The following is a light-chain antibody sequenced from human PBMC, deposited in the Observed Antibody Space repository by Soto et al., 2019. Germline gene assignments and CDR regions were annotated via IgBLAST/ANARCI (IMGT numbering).Light chain of an antibody. CDR3: QSYDSSLSVV. V-gene: IGLV1-40*01. J-gene: IGLJ3*02. Sequence: QLVLTQPPSVSGAPGQRVTISCTGNSSNIGAGHDVHWYQQLPGTAPKLLIYGNINRPSGVPDRFSGSKSGTSASLAITGLQAEDEADYYCQSYDSSLSVVFGGGTKLTVL. CDR1: SSNIGAGHD. CDR2: GNI.